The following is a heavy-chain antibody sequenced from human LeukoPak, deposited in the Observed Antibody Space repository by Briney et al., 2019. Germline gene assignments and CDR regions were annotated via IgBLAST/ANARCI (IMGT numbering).Heavy chain of an antibody. CDR3: ARLPTVTFFDY. V-gene: IGHV4-34*01. D-gene: IGHD4-17*01. Sequence: KPPETLSLTCAVYGESFNNYYWTWIRQSPGKGLEWIGEINHSGSTNYNPSLKSRVTISVDTSKNQFSLKLSSVTAADTAVYYCARLPTVTFFDYWGQGTLVTVSS. CDR1: GESFNNYY. CDR2: INHSGST. J-gene: IGHJ4*02.